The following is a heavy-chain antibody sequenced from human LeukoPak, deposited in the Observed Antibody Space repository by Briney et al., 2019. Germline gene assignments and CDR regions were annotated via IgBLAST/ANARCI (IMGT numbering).Heavy chain of an antibody. J-gene: IGHJ4*02. V-gene: IGHV1-8*01. CDR2: MNPNSGNT. D-gene: IGHD1-26*01. CDR1: GYTFTSYD. Sequence: GASVKVSCKASGYTFTSYDINWVRQATGQGLEWMGWMNPNSGNTGYAQKFQGRVSMTRDTSVSTAYMELSSLRSEDTAVYFCARGPIYPKSGDYPNYYFDYWGQGTLVTVSS. CDR3: ARGPIYPKSGDYPNYYFDY.